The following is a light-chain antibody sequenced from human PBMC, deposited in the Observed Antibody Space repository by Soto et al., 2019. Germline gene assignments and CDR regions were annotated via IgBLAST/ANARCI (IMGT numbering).Light chain of an antibody. CDR2: AAS. Sequence: DIQMTQSPSSLSASVGDRVTITCRASQSISSYLNWYQQKPGKAPKLLIYAASSLQSGVPSRFSSSGSATDFTLTISSLQPEDFATYYCQQSYSTPPYTFGQGTKLEIK. CDR3: QQSYSTPPYT. V-gene: IGKV1-39*01. CDR1: QSISSY. J-gene: IGKJ2*01.